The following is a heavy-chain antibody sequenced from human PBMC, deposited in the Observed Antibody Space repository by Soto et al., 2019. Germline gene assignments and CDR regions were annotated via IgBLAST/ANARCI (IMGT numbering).Heavy chain of an antibody. J-gene: IGHJ4*02. CDR2: IYFTGST. V-gene: IGHV4-61*01. CDR3: AREVDGYSRFDD. Sequence: SSETLSLTCTVSGGAVSSGTYYWSWIRQPPGKGLEWIGHIYFTGSTFYNPSLRSRVTISLDRSKNQFSLKLTSVTAADTAVYYCAREVDGYSRFDDWGQGTLVTVSS. CDR1: GGAVSSGTYY. D-gene: IGHD4-4*01.